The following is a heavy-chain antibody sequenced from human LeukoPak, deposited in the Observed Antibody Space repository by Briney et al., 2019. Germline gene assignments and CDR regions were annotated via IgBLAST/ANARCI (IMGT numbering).Heavy chain of an antibody. CDR1: GGSISSYY. J-gene: IGHJ4*02. Sequence: PSETLSLTCTVSGGSISSYYWSWIRQPAGKGLEWIGRIYTSGSTNYNPSLKSRVTMSVDTSKNQFSLKLSSATAADTAVYYCARDYYYDSSGYYHFDYWGQGTLVTVSS. CDR3: ARDYYYDSSGYYHFDY. CDR2: IYTSGST. V-gene: IGHV4-4*07. D-gene: IGHD3-22*01.